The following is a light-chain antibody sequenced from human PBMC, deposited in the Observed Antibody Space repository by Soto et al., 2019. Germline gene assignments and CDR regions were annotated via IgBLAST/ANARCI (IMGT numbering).Light chain of an antibody. CDR2: QAS. Sequence: DIQMTQSPSTLSASVGDRVTITCRASQSVVGWLAWYQHQPGKAPKLLIYQASNLATGVPSRFSGSGSETEFSLSISSLQPDDFATYYCQHYYGYPYTFGQGTKVEIK. CDR1: QSVVGW. CDR3: QHYYGYPYT. V-gene: IGKV1-5*03. J-gene: IGKJ2*01.